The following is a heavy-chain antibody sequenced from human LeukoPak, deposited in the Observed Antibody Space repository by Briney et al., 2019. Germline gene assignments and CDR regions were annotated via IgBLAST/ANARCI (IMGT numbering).Heavy chain of an antibody. D-gene: IGHD1-26*01. J-gene: IGHJ4*02. CDR1: GFTFSSST. CDR3: ARAVGATHFDY. V-gene: IGHV3-21*01. CDR2: ISSTSTSI. Sequence: GGSLRLSCAASGFTFSSSTMNWVRQAPGKGLEWVSSISSTSTSINYADSVRGRFTISRDNAKNSLCLQMNSLRAEDTAVYYCARAVGATHFDYWGQGTLVTVSS.